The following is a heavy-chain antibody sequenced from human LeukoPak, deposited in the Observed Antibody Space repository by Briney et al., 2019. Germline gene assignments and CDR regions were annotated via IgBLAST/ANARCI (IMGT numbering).Heavy chain of an antibody. CDR1: GDSISSGGYF. CDR2: IYYTGSI. Sequence: SETLSLTCTVSGDSISSGGYFWSWIRQHPGKGLEWIGYIYYTGSIYYNPSLKSRVTISVDTSKNQFSLKLSSVTAADTAVYYCTRDGPRSSGYPDNWGQGTLVTVSS. V-gene: IGHV4-31*03. J-gene: IGHJ4*02. D-gene: IGHD3-22*01. CDR3: TRDGPRSSGYPDN.